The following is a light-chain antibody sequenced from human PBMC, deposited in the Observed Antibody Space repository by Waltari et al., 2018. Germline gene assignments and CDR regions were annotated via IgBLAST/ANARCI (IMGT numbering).Light chain of an antibody. V-gene: IGLV1-40*01. CDR2: GNN. Sequence: QSVLTQPPSVSGTPGQRVTISCSGSTSNIGAGHDVHWYQHLPGTAPKLFISGNNNRPSGVPYRFSCSTSGTSASLAITGLQADDEADYFCQSFDNMLSGGVVFGGGTKLAVL. CDR1: TSNIGAGHD. J-gene: IGLJ2*01. CDR3: QSFDNMLSGGVV.